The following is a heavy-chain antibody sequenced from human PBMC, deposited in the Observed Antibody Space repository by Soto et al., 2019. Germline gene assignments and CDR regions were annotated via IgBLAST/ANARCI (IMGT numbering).Heavy chain of an antibody. CDR1: GGSIISHD. CDR3: ARQAAAPGIDLLFEP. V-gene: IGHV4-59*04. J-gene: IGHJ5*02. D-gene: IGHD6-13*01. Sequence: SEMMRLRRTVAGGSIISHDWSWIRKKIGKELEWIANIFYAGNTYYNPSLKSRVTVSVDTSKNQFSLKLDSVTAADTAVYYCARQAAAPGIDLLFEPWVQGTLVIVFS. CDR2: IFYAGNT.